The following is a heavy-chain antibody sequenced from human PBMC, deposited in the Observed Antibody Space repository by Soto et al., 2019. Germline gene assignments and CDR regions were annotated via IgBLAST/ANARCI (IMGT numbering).Heavy chain of an antibody. CDR2: ISGSGGST. V-gene: IGHV3-23*01. Sequence: GGSLRLSCAASGFTFSSYAMSWVRQAPGKGLEWVSAISGSGGSTYYADSAKGRFTISRDNSKNTLYLQMNSLRAEDTAVYYCAKDPGSDNWFDPWGQGTLVTVSS. CDR3: AKDPGSDNWFDP. D-gene: IGHD5-12*01. J-gene: IGHJ5*02. CDR1: GFTFSSYA.